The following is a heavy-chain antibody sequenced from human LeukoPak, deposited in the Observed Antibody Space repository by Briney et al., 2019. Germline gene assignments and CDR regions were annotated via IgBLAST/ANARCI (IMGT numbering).Heavy chain of an antibody. Sequence: SGGSLRLSCAASGFTFSSYGMHWVRQAPGKGLEWVAVISYDGSNKYYADSVKGRFTISRDNSKNTLYLQMNSLRAEDTAVYYCARTAAPYYDILTGYRNWFDPWGQGTLVTVSS. CDR3: ARTAAPYYDILTGYRNWFDP. CDR2: ISYDGSNK. CDR1: GFTFSSYG. V-gene: IGHV3-30*03. J-gene: IGHJ5*02. D-gene: IGHD3-9*01.